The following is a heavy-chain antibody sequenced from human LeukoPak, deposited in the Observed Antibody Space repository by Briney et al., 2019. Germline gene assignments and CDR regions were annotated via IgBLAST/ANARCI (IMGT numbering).Heavy chain of an antibody. D-gene: IGHD6-19*01. J-gene: IGHJ6*02. CDR3: ARDSSSSYTYYYYGMDV. CDR1: GFTLSSYW. Sequence: GGSLRLSYAASGFTLSSYWMHWVRRAPGKGLEWGSDISWNSGSIGYADSVKGRFTISRDNAKNSLYLQMNSLRAEDTALYYCARDSSSSYTYYYYGMDVWGQGTTVTVSS. V-gene: IGHV3-9*01. CDR2: ISWNSGSI.